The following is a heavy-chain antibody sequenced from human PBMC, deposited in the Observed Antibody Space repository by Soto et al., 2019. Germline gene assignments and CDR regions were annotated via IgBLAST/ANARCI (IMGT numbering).Heavy chain of an antibody. J-gene: IGHJ5*02. CDR2: IIPIFGTA. D-gene: IGHD2-2*01. CDR1: GGTFSSYA. CDR3: ARGGIVVVPPRPWFDP. Sequence: ASVKVSCKASGGTFSSYAISCVRQAPGQGLEWMGGIIPIFGTANYAQKFQGRVTITADESTSTAYMELSSLRSEDTAVYYCARGGIVVVPPRPWFDPWGQGTLVTVSS. V-gene: IGHV1-69*13.